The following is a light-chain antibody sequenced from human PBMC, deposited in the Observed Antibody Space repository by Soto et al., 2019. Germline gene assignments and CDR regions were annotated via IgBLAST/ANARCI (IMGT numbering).Light chain of an antibody. CDR1: QSVSSSY. CDR2: AAS. V-gene: IGKV3-20*01. Sequence: EIVLTQSPGTLSLSLGERATLSCRASQSVSSSYLAWYQQKPGQAPRLLIYAASSRATGIPDRFSGSGSGTDFTLTISRLEPEDFAVYYCQQYGSSPWTFGQGTKVDIK. CDR3: QQYGSSPWT. J-gene: IGKJ1*01.